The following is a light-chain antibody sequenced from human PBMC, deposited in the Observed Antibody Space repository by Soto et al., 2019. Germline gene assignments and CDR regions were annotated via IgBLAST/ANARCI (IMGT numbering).Light chain of an antibody. Sequence: DIQMTQSPSTLSASVGDRVTITCRASQSISSWLAWYQQKPGKAPKLLLYDASSLESGVPSRFRGSGSGTEFTLTISSLQPDDFATYYCQQYNSYSETFGQGTKVDIK. V-gene: IGKV1-5*01. J-gene: IGKJ1*01. CDR3: QQYNSYSET. CDR2: DAS. CDR1: QSISSW.